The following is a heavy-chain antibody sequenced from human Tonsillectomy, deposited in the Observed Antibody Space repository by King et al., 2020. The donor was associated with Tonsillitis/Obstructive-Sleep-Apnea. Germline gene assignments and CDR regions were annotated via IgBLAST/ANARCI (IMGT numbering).Heavy chain of an antibody. Sequence: LQLQESGPGLVKPSETLSLTCTVSGGSISSYYWSWIRPPPGKGLEWIGSIYFTGSTNHNPSLKSRVIISVDTSKNQFSLKLSSVTAADTAVYYCAREPSDLGAFDIWGQGTMVTVSS. CDR3: AREPSDLGAFDI. CDR1: GGSISSYY. J-gene: IGHJ3*02. CDR2: IYFTGST. V-gene: IGHV4-59*01.